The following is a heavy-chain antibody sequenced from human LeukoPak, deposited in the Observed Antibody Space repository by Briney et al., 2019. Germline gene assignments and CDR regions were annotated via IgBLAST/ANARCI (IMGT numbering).Heavy chain of an antibody. CDR1: GGSISSSNW. J-gene: IGHJ5*02. V-gene: IGHV4-4*02. Sequence: SGTLSPTCAVSGGSISSSNWWSWVRQPPGKGLEWIGSIHHGGTTYYNPSLKSPVTISVDTSKNQFSLKLCSVTAADTAVYYCARGGYRVEVRFDPWGQGTLVTVSS. CDR2: IHHGGTT. D-gene: IGHD5-18*01. CDR3: ARGGYRVEVRFDP.